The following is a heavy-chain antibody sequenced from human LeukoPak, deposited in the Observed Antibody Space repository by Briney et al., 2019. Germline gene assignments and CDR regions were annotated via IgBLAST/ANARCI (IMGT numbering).Heavy chain of an antibody. CDR3: ARRRNIDYGSFDY. J-gene: IGHJ4*02. CDR1: GYRFTSYW. V-gene: IGHV5-51*01. Sequence: GESLKISCKGSGYRFTSYWIGWVRQMPGKGLEWMGIIYPGDSDTRYSPSFQGQVTISADKSISTAYLQWSSLKASDTAMYYCARRRNIDYGSFDYWGQGTLVTVSS. D-gene: IGHD3-10*01. CDR2: IYPGDSDT.